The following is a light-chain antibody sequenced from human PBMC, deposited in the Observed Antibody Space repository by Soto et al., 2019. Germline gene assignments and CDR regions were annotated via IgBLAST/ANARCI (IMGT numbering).Light chain of an antibody. V-gene: IGKV1-39*01. CDR1: QSISSY. J-gene: IGKJ1*01. Sequence: DIQMYQSPSSLSATVGDRVTITCRASQSISSYLNWYQQKPGKAPKLLIYAASSLQSGVPSRFSGSGSGTDFTLTISSLQPEDFATYYCQQSYSTPRTFGQGTKVDIK. CDR2: AAS. CDR3: QQSYSTPRT.